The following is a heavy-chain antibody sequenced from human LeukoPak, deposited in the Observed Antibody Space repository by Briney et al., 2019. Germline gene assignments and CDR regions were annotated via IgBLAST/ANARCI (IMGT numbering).Heavy chain of an antibody. D-gene: IGHD1-26*01. CDR3: ARLEGGDLFDH. CDR1: GGSISSYY. CDR2: IYYSGST. V-gene: IGHV4-59*08. Sequence: PSETLSLTCTVSGGSISSYYWSWIRQPPGKGLEWIGYIYYSGSTNYNPSLKSRVTISVDTSKNQFSLKLSSVTAADTAVYYCARLEGGDLFDHWGQGTLVTVSS. J-gene: IGHJ4*02.